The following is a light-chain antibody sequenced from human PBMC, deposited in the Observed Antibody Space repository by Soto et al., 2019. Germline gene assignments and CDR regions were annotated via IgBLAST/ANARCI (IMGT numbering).Light chain of an antibody. J-gene: IGKJ1*01. CDR3: QQYNNWPPWT. CDR1: QSVSSN. V-gene: IGKV3-15*01. Sequence: ILRTQSPATLSVSPGERATLSWRASQSVSSNLAWYQQKPGQAPRLLVYGVSTRATGIPARFSGSGSGTELTLTISSLQPEDFAVYYCQQYNNWPPWTFGQGTKVDIK. CDR2: GVS.